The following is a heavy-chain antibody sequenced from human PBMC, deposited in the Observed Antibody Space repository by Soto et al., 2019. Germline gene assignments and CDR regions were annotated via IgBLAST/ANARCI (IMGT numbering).Heavy chain of an antibody. V-gene: IGHV1-58*01. Sequence: ASVKVSCKASGFTFTSSAVQWVRQARGQRLEWIGWIVVGSGITNYAQKFQERVTITRDMSTSTAYMELSSLRSEDTAVYYCAADPWEPDAFDIWGQGTMVTVSS. CDR2: IVVGSGIT. CDR1: GFTFTSSA. J-gene: IGHJ3*02. CDR3: AADPWEPDAFDI. D-gene: IGHD1-26*01.